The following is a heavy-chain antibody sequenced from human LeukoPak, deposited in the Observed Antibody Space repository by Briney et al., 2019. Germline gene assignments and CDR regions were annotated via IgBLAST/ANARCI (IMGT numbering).Heavy chain of an antibody. V-gene: IGHV1-18*01. D-gene: IGHD6-19*01. Sequence: GASVKVSCKTSGYTITTYSITWVRQAPGQGLEWMGWINTYNGNTNYAQKLQGRVTMTTDTSTSTAYMELRSLRSEDTAVYYCATLLTYSSGWFLYWGQGTLVTVSS. J-gene: IGHJ4*02. CDR2: INTYNGNT. CDR1: GYTITTYS. CDR3: ATLLTYSSGWFLY.